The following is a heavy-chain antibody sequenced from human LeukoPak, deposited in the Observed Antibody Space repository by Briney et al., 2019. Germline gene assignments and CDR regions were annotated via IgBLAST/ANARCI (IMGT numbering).Heavy chain of an antibody. CDR2: INHSGST. D-gene: IGHD2-2*01. CDR1: GGSISSSSYY. J-gene: IGHJ5*02. Sequence: SETLSLTCTVSGGSISSSSYYWGWIRQPPGKGLEWIGEINHSGSTNYNPSLKSRVTISVDTSKNQFSLKLSSVTAADTAVYYCARLRVVPAAIFFRWFDPWGQGTLVTVSS. CDR3: ARLRVVPAAIFFRWFDP. V-gene: IGHV4-39*07.